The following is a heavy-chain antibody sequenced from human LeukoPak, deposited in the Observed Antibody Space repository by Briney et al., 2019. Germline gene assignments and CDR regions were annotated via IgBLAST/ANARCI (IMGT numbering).Heavy chain of an antibody. Sequence: SETLSLTCTVSGGSMSSYYWSWIRQPAGKGLEWIGRISTTGNTNYNPSLKSRVTMSVDTSKNQFSLKLSSVTAADTAVYYCARWWEFPRYFFEYWGQGTLVTVSS. CDR3: ARWWEFPRYFFEY. J-gene: IGHJ4*02. D-gene: IGHD1-26*01. V-gene: IGHV4-4*07. CDR2: ISTTGNT. CDR1: GGSMSSYY.